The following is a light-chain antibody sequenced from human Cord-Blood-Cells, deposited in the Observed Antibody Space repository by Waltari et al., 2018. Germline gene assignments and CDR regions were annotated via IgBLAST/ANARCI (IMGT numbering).Light chain of an antibody. Sequence: QSALTQPASVSGSPGQSLTISCTGTSSDVRSYNLVSTYQQHPGKAPKLMIYEGSKRPSGVSNRFSGSKSGNTASLTISGLQAEDEADYYCCSYAGSSTFVVFGGGTKLTVL. CDR2: EGS. CDR3: CSYAGSSTFVV. V-gene: IGLV2-23*03. CDR1: SSDVRSYNL. J-gene: IGLJ2*01.